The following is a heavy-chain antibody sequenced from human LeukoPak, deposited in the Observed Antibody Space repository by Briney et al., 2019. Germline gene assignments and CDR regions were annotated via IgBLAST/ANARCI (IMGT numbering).Heavy chain of an antibody. CDR3: TTVGIAVAGTGG. Sequence: GGSLRLSCAASGFTFTNHGMIWVRQAPGKGLEWVGRIKSKTDGGTKDYGAFVKGRFTISRDDSKNMVFLQMNGLKTEDAAVYYCTTVGIAVAGTGGWGQGTPVTVSS. CDR1: GFTFTNHG. D-gene: IGHD6-19*01. V-gene: IGHV3-15*01. J-gene: IGHJ4*02. CDR2: IKSKTDGGTK.